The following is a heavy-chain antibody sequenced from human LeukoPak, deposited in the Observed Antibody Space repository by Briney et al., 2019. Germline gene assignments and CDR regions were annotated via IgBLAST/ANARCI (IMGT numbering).Heavy chain of an antibody. CDR1: GGSFSGYY. D-gene: IGHD3-10*01. CDR2: INHSGST. Sequence: SETLSLTCAVYGGSFSGYYWSWIRQPPGKGLEWIGEINHSGSTNYNPSLKSRVTISVDTSKNQFSLKLSSVTAADTAVYYCARSGYGGVRGATFDYWGQGTLVTVSS. J-gene: IGHJ4*02. CDR3: ARSGYGGVRGATFDY. V-gene: IGHV4-34*01.